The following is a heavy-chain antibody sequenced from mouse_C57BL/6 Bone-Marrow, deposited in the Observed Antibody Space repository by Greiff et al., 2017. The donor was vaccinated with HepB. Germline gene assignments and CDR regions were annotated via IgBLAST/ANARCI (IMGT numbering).Heavy chain of an antibody. CDR3: GGDYGSSVLFAD. V-gene: IGHV1-64*01. CDR1: GYTFTSYW. Sequence: QVQLQQPGAELVKPGASVKLSCKASGYTFTSYWMHWVKQRPGQVLEWIGMINPNSGSTNYNEKFKSKATLTVDKSSSTAYMQLSSLTSEDSAVSYCGGDYGSSVLFADWGQGTLVTVSA. D-gene: IGHD1-1*01. CDR2: INPNSGST. J-gene: IGHJ3*01.